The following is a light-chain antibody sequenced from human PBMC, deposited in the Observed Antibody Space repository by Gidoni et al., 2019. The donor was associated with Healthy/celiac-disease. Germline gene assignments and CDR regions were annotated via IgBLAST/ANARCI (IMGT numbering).Light chain of an antibody. Sequence: DIVRTQSPLSLPVTPGEPASISCRSSQSLLHSNGYSYLDWYLQKPGQSPQLLIYLGSNRASGVPDRFSGSGSGTDFTLKISRVEAEDVGVYYCMQALQTPYTFGQXTKLEIK. J-gene: IGKJ2*01. V-gene: IGKV2-28*01. CDR3: MQALQTPYT. CDR2: LGS. CDR1: QSLLHSNGYSY.